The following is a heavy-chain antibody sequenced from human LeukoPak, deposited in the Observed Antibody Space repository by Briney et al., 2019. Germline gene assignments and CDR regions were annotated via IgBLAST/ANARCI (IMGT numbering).Heavy chain of an antibody. CDR1: GFTFSNYG. D-gene: IGHD3-10*01. V-gene: IGHV3-33*01. CDR3: ARDGTTHWFVEPQVDV. CDR2: IWHDGSNK. Sequence: PGGSLRLSCAASGFTFSNYGMNWVRQAPGKGLEWVALIWHDGSNKYHGDSVKGRFTISRDNSNNTLYLQMNSLRAEDTAVYYCARDGTTHWFVEPQVDVWGRGTTVTVSS. J-gene: IGHJ6*02.